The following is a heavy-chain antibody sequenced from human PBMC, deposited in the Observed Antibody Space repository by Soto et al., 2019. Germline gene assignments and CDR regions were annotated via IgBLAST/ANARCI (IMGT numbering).Heavy chain of an antibody. CDR2: IYHSGST. CDR1: GGSISSSNW. V-gene: IGHV4-4*02. J-gene: IGHJ6*02. CDR3: VRDPAGHGMDV. D-gene: IGHD3-10*01. Sequence: LETLSLTCAVSGGSISSSNWWSWVRQPPGKGLEWIGEIYHSGSTNYNPSLKSRVTISRENAKNSLYLQMNSLRAGDTAVYYCVRDPAGHGMDVWGQGTTVTVSS.